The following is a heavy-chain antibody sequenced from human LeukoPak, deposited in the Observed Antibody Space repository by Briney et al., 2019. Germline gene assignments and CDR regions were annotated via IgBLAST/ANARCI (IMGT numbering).Heavy chain of an antibody. CDR1: GFNFDDYG. CDR3: AKVLPRGYYDSSGYYNYYMDV. D-gene: IGHD3-22*01. J-gene: IGHJ6*03. CDR2: IRHDGSNK. Sequence: PGGSLRLSCVGSGFNFDDYGMHWVRQAPGKGLEWVAFIRHDGSNKYYADSVKGRFTISRDNSKNTLYLQMNSLRAEDTAVYYCAKVLPRGYYDSSGYYNYYMDVWGKGTTVTISS. V-gene: IGHV3-30*02.